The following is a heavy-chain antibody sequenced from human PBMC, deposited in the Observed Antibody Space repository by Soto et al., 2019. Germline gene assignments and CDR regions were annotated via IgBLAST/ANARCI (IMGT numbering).Heavy chain of an antibody. D-gene: IGHD3-3*01. CDR1: GFTFSNAW. Sequence: GGSLRLSCAASGFTFSNAWMSWVRQAPGKGLEWVGRIKSKTDGGTTDYAAPVKGRFTISRDDSKNTLYLQMNSLKTEDTAVYYCTTDDPNYYDFWSGYGNFDYWGQGTLVTVSS. V-gene: IGHV3-15*01. CDR3: TTDDPNYYDFWSGYGNFDY. CDR2: IKSKTDGGTT. J-gene: IGHJ4*02.